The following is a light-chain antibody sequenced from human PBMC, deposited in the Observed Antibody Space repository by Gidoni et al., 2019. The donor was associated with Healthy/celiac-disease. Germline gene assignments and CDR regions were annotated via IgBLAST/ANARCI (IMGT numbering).Light chain of an antibody. J-gene: IGLJ2*01. CDR3: QVWDSSSVV. CDR1: NIGSKS. CDR2: ADS. V-gene: IGLV3-21*02. Sequence: SYVLTHPPSLAVAPGQTALITCGGNNIGSKSVHWYQQKPGQDPVLVVYADSDRPSGIPEPFSGSNSGNTATLTLSSVEAGDDADYYCQVWDSSSVVFGGGTKLTVL.